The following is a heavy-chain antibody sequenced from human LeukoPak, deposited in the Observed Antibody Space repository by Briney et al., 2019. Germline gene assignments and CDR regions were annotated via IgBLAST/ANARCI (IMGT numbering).Heavy chain of an antibody. J-gene: IGHJ4*02. CDR2: ISYSGST. D-gene: IGHD7-27*01. Sequence: PSETLSLTCTVSGDSISSGGCYWSWIRQHPGKGLEWIGYISYSGSTNYNPSLKSRVTTSVDTSKNQFSLKLSSVTAADTAVYYCARGLNWGSPYFDYWGQGTLVTVSS. V-gene: IGHV4-31*03. CDR3: ARGLNWGSPYFDY. CDR1: GDSISSGGCY.